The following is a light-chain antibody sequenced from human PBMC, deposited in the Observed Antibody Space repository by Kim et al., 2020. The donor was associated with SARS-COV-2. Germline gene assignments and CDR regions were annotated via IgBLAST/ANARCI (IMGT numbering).Light chain of an antibody. CDR2: GAS. Sequence: PGERATLSCRASQSVSSNLAWYQQKPGQAPRLLIYGASTRATGITARFSGSGSGTEFTLTISSLQSEDFAVYYCQQYNNWPPYMYTFGQGTKLEIK. J-gene: IGKJ2*01. V-gene: IGKV3-15*01. CDR3: QQYNNWPPYMYT. CDR1: QSVSSN.